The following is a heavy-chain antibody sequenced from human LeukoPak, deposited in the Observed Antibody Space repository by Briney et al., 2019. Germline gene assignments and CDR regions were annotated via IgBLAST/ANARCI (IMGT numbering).Heavy chain of an antibody. Sequence: ASVKVSCKASGYTFTSYGISWVRQAPGQGLEWMGWISAYNGNTNYAQKLQGRVTMTTDTSTSTAYMELRSLRSDDTAVYYCARDINVYGSGSYIHYWGQGTLVTVSS. V-gene: IGHV1-18*01. CDR2: ISAYNGNT. CDR3: ARDINVYGSGSYIHY. D-gene: IGHD3-10*01. CDR1: GYTFTSYG. J-gene: IGHJ4*02.